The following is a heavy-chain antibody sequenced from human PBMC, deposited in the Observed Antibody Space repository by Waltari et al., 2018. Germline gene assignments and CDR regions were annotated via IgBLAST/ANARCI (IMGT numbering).Heavy chain of an antibody. Sequence: QVQLQQSGAGLLKASETLSLRCTVYGGSFSGYYCSLFRQPPGKGLAWIGEIPQIRSTNYNPSLKSLVSISADMSKNLFSLKLNSVTVADTAEYYCARGSESPYYQYYYGMDVWGQGTTVTVSS. CDR3: ARGSESPYYQYYYGMDV. J-gene: IGHJ6*02. CDR1: GGSFSGYY. V-gene: IGHV4-34*01. CDR2: IPQIRST.